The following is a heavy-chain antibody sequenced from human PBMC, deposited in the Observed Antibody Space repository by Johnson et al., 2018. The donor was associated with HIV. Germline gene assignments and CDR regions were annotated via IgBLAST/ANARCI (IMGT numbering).Heavy chain of an antibody. CDR3: ARGTTGQYHYDAFDI. D-gene: IGHD1-14*01. J-gene: IGHJ3*02. V-gene: IGHV3-11*04. CDR2: ISSSDSTI. Sequence: QVQLVESGGGLVQPGGSRRLSCAVSGFTFSDYYMSWIRQAPGKGLEWVSYISSSDSTIYYADSVKGRFPISRDNAKHSLYLQRNSLSAEDTAVYYCARGTTGQYHYDAFDIWGQGTMVTVSS. CDR1: GFTFSDYY.